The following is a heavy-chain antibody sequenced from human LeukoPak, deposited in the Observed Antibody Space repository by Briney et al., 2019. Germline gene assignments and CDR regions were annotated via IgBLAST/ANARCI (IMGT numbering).Heavy chain of an antibody. V-gene: IGHV3-9*01. CDR2: ISWSSGSI. CDR3: AKDISYDILTGYPDY. J-gene: IGHJ4*02. CDR1: AFTFDDYA. Sequence: GGSLRLSCAASAFTFDDYAMHWVRQAPGKGLEWVSGISWSSGSIGYADSVKGRFTISRDNAKNSLYLQMNSLRAEDTALYYCAKDISYDILTGYPDYWGQGTLVTVSS. D-gene: IGHD3-9*01.